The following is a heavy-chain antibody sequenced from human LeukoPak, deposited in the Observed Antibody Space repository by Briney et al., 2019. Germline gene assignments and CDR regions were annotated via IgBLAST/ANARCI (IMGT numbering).Heavy chain of an antibody. CDR3: ARAINGSIAARRGVFDY. CDR1: GYSFTSYR. CDR2: IYPGDSDT. Sequence: GESLKISCKGSGYSFTSYRIGWVRQMPGKGLEWMGIIYPGDSDTRYSPSFQGQVTISADKSISTAYLQWSSLKASDTAMYYCARAINGSIAARRGVFDYWGQGTLVTVSS. J-gene: IGHJ4*02. V-gene: IGHV5-51*01. D-gene: IGHD6-6*01.